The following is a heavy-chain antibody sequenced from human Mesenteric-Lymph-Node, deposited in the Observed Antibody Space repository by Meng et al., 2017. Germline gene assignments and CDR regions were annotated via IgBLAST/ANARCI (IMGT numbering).Heavy chain of an antibody. CDR1: GYTFTGYY. Sequence: ASVKVSCKASGYTFTGYYMHWVRQAPGQGLEWMGWINPNSGGTNYAQKFQGRVTMTRDTSISTAYMELSRLRSDDTAVYYCATHDSSGYYYFDYWGQGTLVTVSS. D-gene: IGHD3-22*01. CDR3: ATHDSSGYYYFDY. V-gene: IGHV1-2*02. J-gene: IGHJ4*02. CDR2: INPNSGGT.